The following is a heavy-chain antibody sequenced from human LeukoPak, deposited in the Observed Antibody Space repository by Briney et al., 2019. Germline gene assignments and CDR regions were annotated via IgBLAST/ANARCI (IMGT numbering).Heavy chain of an antibody. Sequence: PGGSLRLSCAASGFTFSSYGMHWVRQAPGKGLEWVAVIWYDGSNKYYADSVKGRFTISRDNSKNTLYLQMNSLRAEDTAVYYCARERVVVPAAYMDVWGKGTTVTVSS. D-gene: IGHD2-2*01. CDR2: IWYDGSNK. CDR1: GFTFSSYG. J-gene: IGHJ6*03. CDR3: ARERVVVPAAYMDV. V-gene: IGHV3-33*01.